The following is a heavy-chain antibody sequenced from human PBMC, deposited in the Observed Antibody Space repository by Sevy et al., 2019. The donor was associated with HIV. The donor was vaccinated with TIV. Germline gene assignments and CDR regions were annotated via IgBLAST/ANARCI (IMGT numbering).Heavy chain of an antibody. Sequence: GGSLRLSCAASGFTFSTYGMNWVRQAPGKGLEWVSSISSSSTYIYYADSVKGRLTISRDNAKNSLYLQMNSLRAEDTAVYYCARDLCAGGVCPRWGYYYYGMDVWGQGTTVTVSS. D-gene: IGHD2-8*02. J-gene: IGHJ6*02. CDR2: ISSSSTYI. V-gene: IGHV3-21*01. CDR3: ARDLCAGGVCPRWGYYYYGMDV. CDR1: GFTFSTYG.